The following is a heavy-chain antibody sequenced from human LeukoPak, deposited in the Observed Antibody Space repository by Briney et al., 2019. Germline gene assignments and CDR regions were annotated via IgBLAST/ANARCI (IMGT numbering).Heavy chain of an antibody. CDR3: TTDTWYSAGH. CDR2: IKKDGSEK. V-gene: IGHV3-7*03. Sequence: GGSLRLSCTASGFIFSGSWMAWIRQAPGKGLEWVAIIKKDGSEKYYVDSMKGRFTISRDNAKNSLFLQMNSLGAEDTAIYYCTTDTWYSAGHWGQGTLVTVSS. CDR1: GFIFSGSW. D-gene: IGHD2-15*01. J-gene: IGHJ4*02.